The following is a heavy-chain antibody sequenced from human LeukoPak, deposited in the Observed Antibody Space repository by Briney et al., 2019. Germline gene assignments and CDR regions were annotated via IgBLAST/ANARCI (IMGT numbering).Heavy chain of an antibody. Sequence: GGSLTLSCAASGFTSSSYAMNWVRQAPGKGLGWVSYISSSGSTIYYADSVKGRFTISRDNAKNSLYLQTNSLRAEDTAVYYCARDPPTFYWGQGTLVTVSS. V-gene: IGHV3-48*03. J-gene: IGHJ4*02. CDR1: GFTSSSYA. CDR3: ARDPPTFY. CDR2: ISSSGSTI.